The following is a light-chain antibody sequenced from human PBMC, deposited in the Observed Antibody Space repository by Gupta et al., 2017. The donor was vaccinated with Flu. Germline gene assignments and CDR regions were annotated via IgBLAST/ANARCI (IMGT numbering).Light chain of an antibody. CDR3: QQYFNSPLT. V-gene: IGKV3-20*01. J-gene: IGKJ2*01. CDR2: GTS. Sequence: EIVLSQSPGTLSLSPGERATLSCRASQSVSSYYLAWFQQKPGQAPRLLIYGTSIRATGVPDRFSGGGSGTDFTLTISRLEPEDFAVYYCQQYFNSPLTFGQGTKVEI. CDR1: QSVSSYY.